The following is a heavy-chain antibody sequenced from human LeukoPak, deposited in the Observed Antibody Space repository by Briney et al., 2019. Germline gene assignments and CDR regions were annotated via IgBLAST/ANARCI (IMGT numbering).Heavy chain of an antibody. CDR2: ISWNSGSV. V-gene: IGHV3-9*03. D-gene: IGHD6-13*01. CDR1: GFTFDDYA. CDR3: AKDRGIAAAGIDY. Sequence: PGRSLRLSCAASGFTFDDYAMHWVRQAPGKGLEWVSGISWNSGSVGYADSVKGRFTISRDNAKNSLYLQMNSLRAEDMALYYCAKDRGIAAAGIDYWGQGTLVTVSS. J-gene: IGHJ4*02.